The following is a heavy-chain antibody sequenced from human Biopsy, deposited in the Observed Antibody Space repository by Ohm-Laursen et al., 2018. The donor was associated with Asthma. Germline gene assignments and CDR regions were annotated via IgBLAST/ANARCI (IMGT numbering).Heavy chain of an antibody. CDR2: IYYSGST. CDR3: ARLWEEVDC. J-gene: IGHJ4*02. V-gene: IGHV4-39*01. Sequence: SETLSLTCPVSGGSISSSSYYWGWIRQPPGKGLEWIGSIYYSGSTYYNPSLKSRVTISVDTSKNQFSLKLSSVTAADTAVYYCARLWEEVDCWGQGTLVTVSS. CDR1: GGSISSSSYY. D-gene: IGHD1-26*01.